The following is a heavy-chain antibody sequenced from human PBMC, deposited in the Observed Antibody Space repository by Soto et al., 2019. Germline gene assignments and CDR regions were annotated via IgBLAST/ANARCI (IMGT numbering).Heavy chain of an antibody. Sequence: GSLRLSCAASGYSLSSYVTHSVRPAPDKLVEWVAVISYDGSNKCYADSVKGRFTISRDNSKTTLYLQMNSLRAEDTAVYYCARDRTITIFGVVILVGGMDVWGQGTTVTVSS. D-gene: IGHD3-3*01. V-gene: IGHV3-30-3*01. CDR3: ARDRTITIFGVVILVGGMDV. CDR1: GYSLSSYV. CDR2: ISYDGSNK. J-gene: IGHJ6*02.